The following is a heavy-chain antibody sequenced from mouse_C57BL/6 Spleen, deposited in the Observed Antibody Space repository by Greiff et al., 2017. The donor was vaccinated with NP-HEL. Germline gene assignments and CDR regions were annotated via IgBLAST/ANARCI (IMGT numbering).Heavy chain of an antibody. J-gene: IGHJ3*01. Sequence: VQLQQSGAELVRPGTSVKVSCKASGYAFTNYLIEWVKQRPGQGLEWIGVINPGSGGTNYNEKFKGKATLTADKSSSTAYMQLSSLTSEDSAVYFCARRGYYGPWFAYWGQGTLVTVSA. CDR2: INPGSGGT. V-gene: IGHV1-54*01. CDR3: ARRGYYGPWFAY. CDR1: GYAFTNYL. D-gene: IGHD1-1*01.